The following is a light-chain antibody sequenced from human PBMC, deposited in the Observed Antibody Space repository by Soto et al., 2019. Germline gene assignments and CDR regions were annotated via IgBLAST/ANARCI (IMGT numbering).Light chain of an antibody. Sequence: EIVLTHSPGTLSLSPGERATLSRRASQSVSSYLAWYQQKPGQAPRLLIFDASNRATGIPARFSGSGSGTDFTLTISSLEPEDFAVYYCQQRSNWPITFGQGTRLQI. V-gene: IGKV3-11*01. CDR1: QSVSSY. CDR2: DAS. CDR3: QQRSNWPIT. J-gene: IGKJ5*01.